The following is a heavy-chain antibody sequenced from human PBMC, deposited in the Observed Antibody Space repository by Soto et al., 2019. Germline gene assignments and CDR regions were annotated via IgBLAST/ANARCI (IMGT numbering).Heavy chain of an antibody. CDR1: GFTFSSYA. D-gene: IGHD3-10*01. CDR2: ISGSGGST. J-gene: IGHJ4*02. Sequence: AGGSLRLSCAASGFTFSSYAMSWVRQAPGKGLEWVSAISGSGGSTYYADSVKGRFTISRDNSKNTLYLQMNSLRAEDTAVYYCAKVAYGSGSYYSDYWGQGTLVTVSS. V-gene: IGHV3-23*01. CDR3: AKVAYGSGSYYSDY.